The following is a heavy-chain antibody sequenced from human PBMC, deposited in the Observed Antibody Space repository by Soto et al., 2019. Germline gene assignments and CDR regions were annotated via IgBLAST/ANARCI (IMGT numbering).Heavy chain of an antibody. Sequence: GGSLRLSCAASGFTFSSYWMSWVRQAPGKGLEWVANIKQDGSEKYYVDSVKGRFTISRDNAKNSLYLQMNSLRAEDTAVYYCARVGWRFLEWLLFSDWFDPWGQGTLVTVSS. D-gene: IGHD3-3*01. CDR1: GFTFSSYW. CDR2: IKQDGSEK. CDR3: ARVGWRFLEWLLFSDWFDP. V-gene: IGHV3-7*01. J-gene: IGHJ5*02.